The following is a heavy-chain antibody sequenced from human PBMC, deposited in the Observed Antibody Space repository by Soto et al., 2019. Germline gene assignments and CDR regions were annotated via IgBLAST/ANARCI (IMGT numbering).Heavy chain of an antibody. D-gene: IGHD3-16*01. CDR3: TIYPRMAFFGGPFDS. CDR1: GGSVTSTTYY. J-gene: IGHJ4*02. V-gene: IGHV4-39*01. CDR2: IFYSGST. Sequence: SETLSLTCTVSGGSVTSTTYYWTWIRQPPGKGLEWIGSIFYSGSTYYNTSLKSRVTISVDTSKNQFSLKLSSAAAADTALYYCTIYPRMAFFGGPFDSWGQGALVTVSS.